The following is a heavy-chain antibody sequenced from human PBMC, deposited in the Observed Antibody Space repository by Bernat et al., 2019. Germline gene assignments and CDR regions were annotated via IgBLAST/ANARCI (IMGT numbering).Heavy chain of an antibody. Sequence: QVQLVESGGGVVQPGRSLRLSCAASGFTFSSYGMHWVRQAPGKGLEWVAVISYDGSNKYYADSVKGRFSISSDNSKSTLYLQMNSLRAEDTAVYYCAKDWRSGYIIGAFDIWGQGTMVTVSS. CDR1: GFTFSSYG. D-gene: IGHD3-22*01. CDR3: AKDWRSGYIIGAFDI. J-gene: IGHJ3*02. CDR2: ISYDGSNK. V-gene: IGHV3-30*18.